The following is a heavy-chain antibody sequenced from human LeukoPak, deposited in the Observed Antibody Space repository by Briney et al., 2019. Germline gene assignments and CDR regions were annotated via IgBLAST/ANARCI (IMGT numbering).Heavy chain of an antibody. Sequence: ASVKVSCKASGYTFTSDGISWVRQAPGQGLEWMGWISAYNGNTNYAQNLQGRVTMTTDTSTSTAYMELRSLRSDDTAMYYCARVSNGDYRGAYWGQGTLVTVSS. J-gene: IGHJ4*02. CDR2: ISAYNGNT. CDR1: GYTFTSDG. D-gene: IGHD4-17*01. CDR3: ARVSNGDYRGAY. V-gene: IGHV1-18*01.